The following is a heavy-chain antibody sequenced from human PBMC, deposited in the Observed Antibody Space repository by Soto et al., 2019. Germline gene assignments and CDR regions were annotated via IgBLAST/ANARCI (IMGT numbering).Heavy chain of an antibody. Sequence: GXSLILSCAASGFTYSTYTMHCVRQAPCKGLEWVAVISYDGNNKFYADSVKGRFTISRDSTKQTLYLQMNSLRPDDTAMYYCARDLGSSWYPEYFQHWGQGTLVTVSS. CDR3: ARDLGSSWYPEYFQH. J-gene: IGHJ1*01. V-gene: IGHV3-30-3*01. CDR2: ISYDGNNK. CDR1: GFTYSTYT. D-gene: IGHD6-13*01.